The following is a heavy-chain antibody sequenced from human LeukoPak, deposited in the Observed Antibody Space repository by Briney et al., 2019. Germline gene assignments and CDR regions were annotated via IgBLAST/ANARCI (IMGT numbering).Heavy chain of an antibody. CDR2: ISSSSNYI. CDR3: ARATGYSYGPHYYYYYMDV. V-gene: IGHV3-21*01. D-gene: IGHD5-18*01. CDR1: GFTFSTYN. J-gene: IGHJ6*03. Sequence: KPGGSLRLSCAASGFTFSTYNMNWVRQAPGKGLEWVSSISSSSNYIYYADSVKGRFTISRDNAKNSLYLQMNSLRAEDTAVYYCARATGYSYGPHYYYYYMDVWGKGTTVTVSS.